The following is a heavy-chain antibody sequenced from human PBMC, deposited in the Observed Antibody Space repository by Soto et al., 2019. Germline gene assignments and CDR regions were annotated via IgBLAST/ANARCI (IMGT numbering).Heavy chain of an antibody. D-gene: IGHD2-2*01. J-gene: IGHJ4*02. Sequence: VQLVQSGAEVKKPGESLKISCQASGYSFDNYWIGWVRQMPGKGLEWMAMIYPGDSTIKYSPSSQGQVTISADRSSSTASLQWSSLKASDTAMYYCARHRGDCSTTDCYYLSVYWGQGTLVTVAS. CDR2: IYPGDSTI. V-gene: IGHV5-51*01. CDR3: ARHRGDCSTTDCYYLSVY. CDR1: GYSFDNYW.